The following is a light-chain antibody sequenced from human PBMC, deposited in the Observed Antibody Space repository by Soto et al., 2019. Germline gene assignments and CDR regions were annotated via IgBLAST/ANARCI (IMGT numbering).Light chain of an antibody. Sequence: DIQMTQSPSTLSASVGDRVTITCRASQSISSWLAWYQQKPGKAPKLLIYRASSLESGVSSRFSGSGSGTEFTLTISSLQPADFATYYCQQYNDYPYTFGQGTKLEIK. J-gene: IGKJ2*01. CDR1: QSISSW. V-gene: IGKV1-5*03. CDR2: RAS. CDR3: QQYNDYPYT.